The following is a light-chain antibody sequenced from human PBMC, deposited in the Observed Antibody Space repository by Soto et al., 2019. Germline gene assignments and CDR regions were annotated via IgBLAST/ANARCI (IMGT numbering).Light chain of an antibody. CDR2: MNN. CDR1: SSNIVINY. Sequence: QSVLTQPPSASGTPGQRVTISCSGRSSNIVINYVYWYPQLPVTAPKLLFYMNNHRPSGVPDRFSGSKSGTSPSLAISGLRSEDEAFYYCAALYDILIVNYVFPTGTKVTVL. J-gene: IGLJ1*01. V-gene: IGLV1-47*01. CDR3: AALYDILIVNYV.